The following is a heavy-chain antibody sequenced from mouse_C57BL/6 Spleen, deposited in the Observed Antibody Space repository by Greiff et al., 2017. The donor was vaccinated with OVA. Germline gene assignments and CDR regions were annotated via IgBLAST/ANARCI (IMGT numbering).Heavy chain of an antibody. CDR2: INPSTGGT. V-gene: IGHV1-42*01. CDR3: ARPVVATGAMDY. Sequence: VQLQHSGPELVKPGASVKISCKASGYSFTGYYMNWVKQSPEKSLEWIGEINPSTGGTTYNQKFKAKATLTVDKSSSTAYMQLKSLTSEDSAVYYCARPVVATGAMDYWGQGTSVTVSS. J-gene: IGHJ4*01. D-gene: IGHD1-1*01. CDR1: GYSFTGYY.